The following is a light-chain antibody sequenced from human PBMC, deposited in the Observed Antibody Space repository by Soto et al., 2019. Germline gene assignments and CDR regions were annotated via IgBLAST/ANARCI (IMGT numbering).Light chain of an antibody. Sequence: EIVLTQSPGTLSLSPGERATLSCRASQTVNNGYLAWYQQNLGQAPRLLIYGASTRATGIPDRFSGSGSGTDFTLTISRLEPEDFAVYYCQQYNTWPRTFGQGTKVDIK. CDR1: QTVNNGY. CDR3: QQYNTWPRT. CDR2: GAS. V-gene: IGKV3-20*01. J-gene: IGKJ1*01.